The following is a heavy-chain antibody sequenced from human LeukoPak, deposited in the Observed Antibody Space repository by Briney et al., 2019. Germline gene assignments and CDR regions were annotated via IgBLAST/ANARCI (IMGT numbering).Heavy chain of an antibody. J-gene: IGHJ4*02. CDR3: ARGAARVVEMGTMISFEY. CDR2: ISYDGSNK. CDR1: GFTFSSYA. V-gene: IGHV3-30*04. D-gene: IGHD5-24*01. Sequence: PGGSLRLSCAASGFTFSSYAMHWVRQAPGKGLEWVAVISYDGSNKKYADSVKGRFTISRVNSQKTLYLQMNSLRAEDAAVYYCARGAARVVEMGTMISFEYWGQGTLVTVSS.